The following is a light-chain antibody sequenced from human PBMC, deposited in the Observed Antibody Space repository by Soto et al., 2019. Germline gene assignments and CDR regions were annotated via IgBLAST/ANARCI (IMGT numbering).Light chain of an antibody. CDR2: GAS. J-gene: IGKJ1*01. CDR1: QIVSSS. CDR3: QQYNNWPRT. V-gene: IGKV3-15*01. Sequence: EIVLTQSPGTLSLSPGEGATLSCRAGQIVSSSQLASYQQKPGQAPRLLVYGASSRATGIPARFSGSGSGTEFTLTISSLQSEDFAVYYCQQYNNWPRTFGQGTKVDIK.